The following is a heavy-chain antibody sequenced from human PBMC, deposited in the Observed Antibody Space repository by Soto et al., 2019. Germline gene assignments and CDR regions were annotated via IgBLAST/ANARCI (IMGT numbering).Heavy chain of an antibody. Sequence: VSVKVSCKASGYTFTSYGISWVRQAPGQGLEWMGWISAYNGNTNYAQKLQGRVTMTTDTSTSTAYMELRSLRSDDTAVYYCARSPASPCSSTSCSLLYYFDYWGQGTLVTVSS. CDR2: ISAYNGNT. J-gene: IGHJ4*02. D-gene: IGHD2-2*01. CDR3: ARSPASPCSSTSCSLLYYFDY. CDR1: GYTFTSYG. V-gene: IGHV1-18*01.